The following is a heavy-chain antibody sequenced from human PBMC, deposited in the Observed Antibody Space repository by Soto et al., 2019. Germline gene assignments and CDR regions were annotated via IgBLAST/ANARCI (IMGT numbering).Heavy chain of an antibody. CDR3: VTGVRLHFAL. Sequence: GGSLRLSCGVSGFTFSTYAMSWVRQAPGKGLEWVSAISGSGNKTFYADSVKGRFTISRDNSKNTLHLHMSSLRVEDTAVYYCVTGVRLHFALWGQPNLVTVSS. J-gene: IGHJ5*02. V-gene: IGHV3-23*01. CDR1: GFTFSTYA. CDR2: ISGSGNKT.